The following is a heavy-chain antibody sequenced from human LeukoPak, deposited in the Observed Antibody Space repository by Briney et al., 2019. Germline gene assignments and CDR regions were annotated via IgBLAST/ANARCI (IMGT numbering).Heavy chain of an antibody. CDR1: GFTFSSYS. D-gene: IGHD2-2*01. V-gene: IGHV3-48*01. Sequence: GGSLRLSCAASGFTFSSYSMNWVRQAPGKGLEWISYIGISSGNTKYADSVKGRFTISGDKAKNSVYLQMNSLRVEDTAVYYCARDTKYAFDNWGQGTLVAVSS. CDR2: IGISSGNT. CDR3: ARDTKYAFDN. J-gene: IGHJ4*02.